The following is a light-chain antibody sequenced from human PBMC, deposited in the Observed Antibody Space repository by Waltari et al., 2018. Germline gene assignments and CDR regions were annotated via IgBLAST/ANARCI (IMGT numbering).Light chain of an antibody. CDR1: LVIRNL. V-gene: IGKV1-12*01. J-gene: IGKJ1*01. CDR3: QQANSFPWT. Sequence: DIQMTQFPSSVSASVGERVTITCRASLVIRNLLAWYQQKPGKAPKLLIYAASTLQSGVPSRFSGSGSGTDFTLTISSLQPEDFATYYCQQANSFPWTFGQGTKVEIK. CDR2: AAS.